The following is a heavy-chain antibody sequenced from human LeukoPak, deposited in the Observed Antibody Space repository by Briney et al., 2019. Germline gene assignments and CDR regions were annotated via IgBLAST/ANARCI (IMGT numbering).Heavy chain of an antibody. J-gene: IGHJ4*02. CDR3: ATVASIRRFYFDF. CDR1: GYSFTGYY. CDR2: INPDSGDT. Sequence: ASVKVTCKASGYSFTGYYIHWVRQAPGQGLEWMGWINPDSGDTEYSQRFQGRITLTSDTSVTTAYMELSSLRSDDTAIFYCATVASIRRFYFDFWGQGTLVTVSS. V-gene: IGHV1-2*02. D-gene: IGHD3-3*01.